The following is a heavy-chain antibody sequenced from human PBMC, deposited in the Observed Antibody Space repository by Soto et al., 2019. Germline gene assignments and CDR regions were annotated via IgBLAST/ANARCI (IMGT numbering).Heavy chain of an antibody. D-gene: IGHD3-3*01. Sequence: GGSLRLSCAASGFTISSYAMSWVRQAPGKGLEWVSAISGSGGSTYYADSVKGRFTISRDNSKNTLYLQMNSLRAEDTAVYYCAKGVTIFGVVIINPYYYYGMDVWGQGTTVTVS. CDR2: ISGSGGST. CDR3: AKGVTIFGVVIINPYYYYGMDV. V-gene: IGHV3-23*01. CDR1: GFTISSYA. J-gene: IGHJ6*02.